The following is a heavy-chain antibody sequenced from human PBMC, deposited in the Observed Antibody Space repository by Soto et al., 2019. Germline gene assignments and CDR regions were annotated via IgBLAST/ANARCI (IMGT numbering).Heavy chain of an antibody. CDR1: GGSIISGSYF. CDR3: ARHGDSTVVTDFDF. CDR2: IYYSGST. Sequence: SETLSLTCTVSGGSIISGSYFWGWIRQPPGKGLEWIGNIYYSGSTYYNPSLKSRVTISVDTSKNQFSLKLSSVTAADTAVYYCARHGDSTVVTDFDFWGQGTLVTVSS. D-gene: IGHD2-15*01. J-gene: IGHJ4*02. V-gene: IGHV4-39*01.